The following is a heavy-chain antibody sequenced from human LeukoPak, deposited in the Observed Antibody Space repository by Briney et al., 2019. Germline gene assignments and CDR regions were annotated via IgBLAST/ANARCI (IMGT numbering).Heavy chain of an antibody. Sequence: PSETLSLTYTVSGDSISSDYWSWIRQPPGKGLEWIGYIYYSGSTYYNPSLKSRVTISVDTSKNQFSLKLSSVTAADTAVYYCAREGSSSSPLFDYWGQGTLVTVSS. V-gene: IGHV4-30-4*08. D-gene: IGHD6-6*01. CDR3: AREGSSSSPLFDY. CDR2: IYYSGST. CDR1: GDSISSDY. J-gene: IGHJ4*02.